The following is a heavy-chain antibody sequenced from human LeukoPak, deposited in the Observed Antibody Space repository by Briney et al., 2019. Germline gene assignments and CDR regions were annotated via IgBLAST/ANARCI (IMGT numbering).Heavy chain of an antibody. CDR2: IYYSGST. CDR1: GVSISSYY. D-gene: IGHD3-10*01. J-gene: IGHJ5*02. CDR3: ARMYGSGSYYEGDWFDP. V-gene: IGHV4-59*01. Sequence: SETLSLTCTVSGVSISSYYWSWLRQPPGKGLEWSGYIYYSGSTNYNPSLKSRVTISVDTSKNQFSLKLSSVTAADTAVYYYARMYGSGSYYEGDWFDPWGEGTLVTVSS.